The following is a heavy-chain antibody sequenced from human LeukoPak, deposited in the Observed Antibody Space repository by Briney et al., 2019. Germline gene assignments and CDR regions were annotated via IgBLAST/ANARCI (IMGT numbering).Heavy chain of an antibody. CDR2: ISYDGSNK. CDR3: ARELLRSFDY. Sequence: QPGRSLRLSCAASGFTFSSYAMHWVRQAPGKGLEWVAVISYDGSNKYYADSVKGRFTISRDNSKNTLYLQMNSLRAEDTAVYYCARELLRSFDYWGQGTLVTVSS. V-gene: IGHV3-30*04. J-gene: IGHJ4*02. CDR1: GFTFSSYA. D-gene: IGHD3-10*01.